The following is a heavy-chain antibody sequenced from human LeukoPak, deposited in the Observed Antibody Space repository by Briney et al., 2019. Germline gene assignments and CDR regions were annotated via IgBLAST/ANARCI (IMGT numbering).Heavy chain of an antibody. J-gene: IGHJ6*02. Sequence: GGSLRLSCAASGFTFSSYWMHWVRQAPGKGLVWVSRINADGSSTGYADSVQGRFTISRDNAKNTLYLQMNSLRVEDTAVYYCARAYFYDSIGGEGMDVWGQGTTVTVSS. CDR3: ARAYFYDSIGGEGMDV. D-gene: IGHD3-22*01. CDR1: GFTFSSYW. CDR2: INADGSST. V-gene: IGHV3-74*01.